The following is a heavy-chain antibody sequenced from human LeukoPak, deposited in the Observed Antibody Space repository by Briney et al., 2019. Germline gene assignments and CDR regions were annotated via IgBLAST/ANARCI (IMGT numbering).Heavy chain of an antibody. J-gene: IGHJ4*02. Sequence: ASVKVSCKASGYSFTTYAISWVRQAPGQGLEWLGWISAYSGRTNYAQKVQGRVAMTTDTSTSTAYMELRSLRFDDTAIYYCARETRHSGGVFDYWGQGTLVTVSS. D-gene: IGHD6-19*01. CDR1: GYSFTTYA. CDR3: ARETRHSGGVFDY. V-gene: IGHV1-18*01. CDR2: ISAYSGRT.